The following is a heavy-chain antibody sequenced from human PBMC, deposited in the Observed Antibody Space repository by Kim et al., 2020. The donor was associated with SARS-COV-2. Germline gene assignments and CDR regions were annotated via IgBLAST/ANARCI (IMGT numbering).Heavy chain of an antibody. J-gene: IGHJ4*02. D-gene: IGHD6-6*01. Sequence: NYAQKLQGRVTMTTDTSTSTAYMELRSLRSDDTAVYYCARDPEQLGSHYWGQGTLVTVSS. CDR3: ARDPEQLGSHY. V-gene: IGHV1-18*01.